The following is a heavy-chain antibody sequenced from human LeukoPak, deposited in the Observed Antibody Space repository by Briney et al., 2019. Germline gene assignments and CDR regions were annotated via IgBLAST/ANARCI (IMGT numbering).Heavy chain of an antibody. CDR2: TYYSGST. Sequence: SETLSLTCTVSGGSISGYYWSWIRQPPGKGLEWIGYTYYSGSTNYNPSLKSRVTISVDTSKSQFSLKLSSVTAADTAVYYCARARGIVVPAAMEYYYYYMDVWGKGTTVTVSS. J-gene: IGHJ6*03. CDR1: GGSISGYY. D-gene: IGHD2-2*01. CDR3: ARARGIVVPAAMEYYYYYMDV. V-gene: IGHV4-59*01.